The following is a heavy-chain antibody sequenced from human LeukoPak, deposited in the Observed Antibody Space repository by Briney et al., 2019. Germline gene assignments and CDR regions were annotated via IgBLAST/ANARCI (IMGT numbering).Heavy chain of an antibody. D-gene: IGHD4-17*01. CDR3: ARTTVTQASPAHFDY. CDR1: GGPISTASYY. V-gene: IGHV4-39*07. Sequence: SETLSLTCTVSGGPISTASYYWGWIRQPPGKGLEWIGSIFHSGSTYYNPSLRSRVTISIHTSKNQFSLKLSSVTAADTAVYYCARTTVTQASPAHFDYWGQGTLVTVSS. CDR2: IFHSGST. J-gene: IGHJ4*02.